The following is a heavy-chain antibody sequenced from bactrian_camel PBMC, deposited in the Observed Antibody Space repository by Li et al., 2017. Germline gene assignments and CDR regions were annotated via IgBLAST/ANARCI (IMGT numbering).Heavy chain of an antibody. J-gene: IGHJ4*01. CDR1: GFTFSRAA. CDR3: AKDVGIRGWSYDR. CDR2: FSG. V-gene: IGHV3S2*01. D-gene: IGHD5*01. Sequence: VQLVESGGGLVQPGGSLRLSCAASGFTFSRAAMSWVRQAPGKGLEWVASFSGHYSDSVKGRFTISRDSAKNTLYLQLNSLKTEDTAMYYCAKDVGIRGWSYDRWGQGTQVTVS.